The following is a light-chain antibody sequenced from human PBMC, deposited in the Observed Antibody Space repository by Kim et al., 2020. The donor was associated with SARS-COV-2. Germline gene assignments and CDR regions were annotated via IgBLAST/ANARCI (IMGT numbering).Light chain of an antibody. CDR2: AAS. V-gene: IGKV1-9*01. CDR1: LGISSY. CDR3: QQLNSYPPA. Sequence: ASVGDRITLIGAAKLGISSYLAWYQQKPGKAPKLLIYAASTLQSGVPSRFSGSGSGTEFTLTISSLQPEDFATYYCQQLNSYPPAFGQGTRLEIK. J-gene: IGKJ5*01.